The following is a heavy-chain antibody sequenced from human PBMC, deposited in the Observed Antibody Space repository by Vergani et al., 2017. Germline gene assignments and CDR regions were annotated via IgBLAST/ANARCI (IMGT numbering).Heavy chain of an antibody. D-gene: IGHD6-13*01. CDR2: IDPNSDGT. CDR3: ARGWSGYSTSWYFDF. Sequence: QVQLVQSGTEVKKPGASVKVSCKASGYTFNGYYIHWVRQAPGPGLEYRGWIDPNSDGTNYAQKFQGRVTMTRDTSISTAYMELSRLRSDDTAVYYCARGWSGYSTSWYFDFWGQGTLVTVSS. V-gene: IGHV1-2*02. CDR1: GYTFNGYY. J-gene: IGHJ4*02.